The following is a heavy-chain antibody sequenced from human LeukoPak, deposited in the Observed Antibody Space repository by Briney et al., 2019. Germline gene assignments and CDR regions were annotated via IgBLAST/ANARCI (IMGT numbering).Heavy chain of an antibody. CDR2: IYTSGST. CDR3: ARDPGNYDSSGYQEYYFDY. V-gene: IGHV4-61*02. Sequence: PSETLSLTCTVSGGSISSGSYYWSWIRQPAGKGLEWIGRIYTSGSTNYNPSLKSRVTISVDTSKNQFSLKLSSVTAADTAVYYCARDPGNYDSSGYQEYYFDYWGQGTLVTVSS. J-gene: IGHJ4*02. D-gene: IGHD3-22*01. CDR1: GGSISSGSYY.